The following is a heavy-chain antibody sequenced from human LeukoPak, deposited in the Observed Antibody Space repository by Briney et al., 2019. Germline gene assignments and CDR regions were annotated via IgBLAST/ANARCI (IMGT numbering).Heavy chain of an antibody. CDR1: GFTFSSYW. CDR2: ISRSSGSSI. D-gene: IGHD6-19*01. J-gene: IGHJ4*02. V-gene: IGHV3-48*04. Sequence: PGGSLRLSCAASGFTFSSYWMNWVRQAPGKGLEWVSYISRSSGSSIYYADSVKGRFTISRDNAKNSLYLQMNSLRAEDTAVYYCARDSSGWYYFDYWGQGILVTVSS. CDR3: ARDSSGWYYFDY.